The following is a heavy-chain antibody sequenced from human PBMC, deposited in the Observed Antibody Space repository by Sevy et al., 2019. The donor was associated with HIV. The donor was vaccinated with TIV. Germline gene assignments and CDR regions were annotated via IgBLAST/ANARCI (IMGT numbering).Heavy chain of an antibody. Sequence: GGSLRLSCAASGFTFSSYGMHWVRQAPGKGLEWVAVISYDGSNKYYADSVKGRFTISRDNSKNTLYLQLNSLRAGYTVVYYCAKPDRGGYCSSTSCAWFDYWGQGTLVTVSS. CDR2: ISYDGSNK. D-gene: IGHD2-2*01. CDR3: AKPDRGGYCSSTSCAWFDY. V-gene: IGHV3-30*18. J-gene: IGHJ4*02. CDR1: GFTFSSYG.